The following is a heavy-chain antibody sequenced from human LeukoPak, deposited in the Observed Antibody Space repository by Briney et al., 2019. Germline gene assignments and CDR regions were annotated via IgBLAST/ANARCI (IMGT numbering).Heavy chain of an antibody. V-gene: IGHV1-18*01. D-gene: IGHD5-24*01. J-gene: IGHJ3*02. CDR3: ARGSRDGYQRQWGAFDI. Sequence: ASVKVSCKASGYTFTSYGISWVRQAPGQGLEWMGWISAYNGNTNYVQKLQGRVTMTTDTSTSTAYMELRSLRSDDTAVYYCARGSRDGYQRQWGAFDIWGQGTMVTVSS. CDR1: GYTFTSYG. CDR2: ISAYNGNT.